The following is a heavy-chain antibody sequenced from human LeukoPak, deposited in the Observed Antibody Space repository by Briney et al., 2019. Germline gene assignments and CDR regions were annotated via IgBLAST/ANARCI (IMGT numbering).Heavy chain of an antibody. J-gene: IGHJ5*02. V-gene: IGHV4-39*02. CDR2: FYDSGST. CDR1: GGSISSSGYY. D-gene: IGHD1-26*01. Sequence: SETLSLTCTVSGGSISSSGYYWGWIRQPPGKGLEWIGSFYDSGSTYFNPSLKSRVTISVDTSKKHFSLRLSSVTAADTAVYYCVRRIVGAYGDNWFDPWGQGTLVIVSS. CDR3: VRRIVGAYGDNWFDP.